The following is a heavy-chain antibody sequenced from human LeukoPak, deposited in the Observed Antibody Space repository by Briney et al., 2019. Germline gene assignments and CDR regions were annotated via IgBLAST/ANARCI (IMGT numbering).Heavy chain of an antibody. CDR3: ARDLIVGATSY. CDR1: GYTFTIYY. Sequence: ASVKVSCKASGYTFTIYYMHWVRQAPGQGLEWMGWISAYNGNTNYAQKLQGRVTMTTDTSTSTAYMELRSLRSDDTAVYYCARDLIVGATSYWGQGTLVTVSS. V-gene: IGHV1-18*04. D-gene: IGHD1-26*01. CDR2: ISAYNGNT. J-gene: IGHJ4*02.